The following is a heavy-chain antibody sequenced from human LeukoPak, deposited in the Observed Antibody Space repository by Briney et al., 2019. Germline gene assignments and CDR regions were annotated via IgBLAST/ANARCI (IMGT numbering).Heavy chain of an antibody. CDR3: AREGLGPAAMTLDY. CDR2: IYSGGST. V-gene: IGHV3-66*01. CDR1: GFTVSSNY. J-gene: IGHJ4*02. D-gene: IGHD2-2*01. Sequence: QPGGSLRLSCAASGFTVSSNYMSWVRQAPGKGLEWVSVIYSGGSTYYADSVKGRFTISRDNSKNTLYLQMNSLRAEDTAVYYCAREGLGPAAMTLDYWGQGTLVTVSS.